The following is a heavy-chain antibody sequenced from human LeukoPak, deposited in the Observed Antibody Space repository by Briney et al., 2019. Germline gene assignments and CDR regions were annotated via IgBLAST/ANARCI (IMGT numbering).Heavy chain of an antibody. Sequence: GGSLRLSCAASGFTFSSYAMSWVRQAPGKGLEWVSAVSGSGGSTYYADCVKGRFSISRDNSKNTLYLQMNSLRAEDTAVYYCAKNEVVTIDYWGRGTLVTVSS. CDR3: AKNEVVTIDY. J-gene: IGHJ4*02. V-gene: IGHV3-23*01. D-gene: IGHD3-22*01. CDR2: VSGSGGST. CDR1: GFTFSSYA.